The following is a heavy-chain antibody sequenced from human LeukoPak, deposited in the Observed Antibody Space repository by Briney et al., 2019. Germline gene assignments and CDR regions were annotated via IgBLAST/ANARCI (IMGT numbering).Heavy chain of an antibody. J-gene: IGHJ4*02. CDR1: GFTFSSYG. D-gene: IGHD3-9*01. Sequence: GGSLRLSCAASGFTFSSYGMHWVRQAPGKGLEWVAVIWYDGSNKYYADSVKGRFTISRDNSKNTLYLQMNSLRAEDTAVYYCAWSLLRYFDWLLFDYWGQGTLVTVSS. CDR3: AWSLLRYFDWLLFDY. CDR2: IWYDGSNK. V-gene: IGHV3-33*01.